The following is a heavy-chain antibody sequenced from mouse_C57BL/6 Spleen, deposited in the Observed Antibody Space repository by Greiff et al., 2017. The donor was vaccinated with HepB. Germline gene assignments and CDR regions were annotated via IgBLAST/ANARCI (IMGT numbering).Heavy chain of an antibody. D-gene: IGHD1-1*01. CDR1: GYTFTDYN. V-gene: IGHV1-22*01. CDR2: INPNNGGT. CDR3: ARNPYYYGSSYEDY. Sequence: VQLKESGPELVKPGASVKMSCKASGYTFTDYNMHWVKQSHGKSLEWIGYINPNNGGTSYNQKFKGKATLTVNKSSSTAYMELRSLTSEDSAVYYGARNPYYYGSSYEDYWGQGTSVTVSS. J-gene: IGHJ4*01.